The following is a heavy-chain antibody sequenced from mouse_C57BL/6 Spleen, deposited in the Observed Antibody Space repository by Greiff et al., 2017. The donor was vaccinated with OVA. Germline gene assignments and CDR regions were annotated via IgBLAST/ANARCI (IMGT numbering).Heavy chain of an antibody. J-gene: IGHJ1*03. V-gene: IGHV5-17*01. CDR3: ARRRYYGAAGYFDV. CDR1: GFTFSDYG. Sequence: EVHLVESGGGLVKPGGSLKLSCAASGFTFSDYGMHWVRQAPEKGLEWVAYISSGSSTIYYADTVKGRFTISRDNAKNTLFLQMTSLRSEDTAMYYGARRRYYGAAGYFDVWGTGTTVTVSS. CDR2: ISSGSSTI. D-gene: IGHD1-1*01.